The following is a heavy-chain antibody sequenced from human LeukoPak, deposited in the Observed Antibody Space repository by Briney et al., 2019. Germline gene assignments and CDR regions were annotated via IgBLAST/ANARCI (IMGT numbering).Heavy chain of an antibody. Sequence: GGSLRLSCAASGFTFSSYEMHWVRQAPGKGLEWVSYISSSGSTIYYADSVKGRFTISRDNAKNSLYLQMNSLRAEDTAVYYCWYGSGSWDYWGQGTLVTVSS. V-gene: IGHV3-48*03. CDR3: WYGSGSWDY. J-gene: IGHJ4*02. CDR2: ISSSGSTI. D-gene: IGHD3-10*01. CDR1: GFTFSSYE.